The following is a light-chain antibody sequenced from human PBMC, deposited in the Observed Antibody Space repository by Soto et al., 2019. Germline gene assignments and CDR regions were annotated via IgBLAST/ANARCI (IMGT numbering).Light chain of an antibody. CDR1: QSVSSSY. V-gene: IGKV3-20*01. Sequence: EFVLTQSPGTLSLSTGERATRXXRASQSVSSSYLAWYQQKPGQAPRXXSDGASNRATGIPDRFSGSGSGTDFTLTISSLQAEDVAVYYCPQYLSTPWTFGQGTKVDI. J-gene: IGKJ1*01. CDR3: PQYLSTPWT. CDR2: GAS.